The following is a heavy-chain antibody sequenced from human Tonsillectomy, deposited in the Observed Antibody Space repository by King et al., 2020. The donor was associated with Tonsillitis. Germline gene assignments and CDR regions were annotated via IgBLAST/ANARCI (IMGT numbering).Heavy chain of an antibody. Sequence: VQLVESGGGVVQPGGSLRLSCAASGFTFSSSGMHWVRQAPGKGLEWVAFIRYDGSNKYYADSVKGRFTISRDNSKNTLYLQMTSLRAEDSAVYYCAKRWYSRTWSVIDYWGQGTLVTVSS. V-gene: IGHV3-30*02. CDR2: IRYDGSNK. CDR1: GFTFSSSG. J-gene: IGHJ4*02. D-gene: IGHD6-13*01. CDR3: AKRWYSRTWSVIDY.